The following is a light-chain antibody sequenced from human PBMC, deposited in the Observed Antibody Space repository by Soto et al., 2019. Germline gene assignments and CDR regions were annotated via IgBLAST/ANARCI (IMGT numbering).Light chain of an antibody. CDR1: QNINAW. J-gene: IGKJ1*01. V-gene: IGKV1-5*01. Sequence: DIQMTQSPSTLSASVGDRVTITCRASQNINAWLAWYQQKPGKAPKLLIYDVSTLDSGVPSRFSGSASGTEFTLTINNLESDDFATYYCQQYHRYSTFGQGTKVDI. CDR2: DVS. CDR3: QQYHRYST.